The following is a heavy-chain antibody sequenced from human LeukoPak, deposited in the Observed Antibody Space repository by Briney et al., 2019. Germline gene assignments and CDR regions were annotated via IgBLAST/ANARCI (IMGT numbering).Heavy chain of an antibody. CDR2: ISWNSGSI. J-gene: IGHJ5*02. CDR1: GLTFDDYA. V-gene: IGHV3-9*01. Sequence: GRSLRLSCAASGLTFDDYAMHWVRQAPGEGLEWVSGISWNSGSIGYADSVKGRFTISRDNAKTSLYLQMNSLRAEDTALYYCAKDKGYGYYNWFDPWGQGTLVTVSS. CDR3: AKDKGYGYYNWFDP. D-gene: IGHD5-18*01.